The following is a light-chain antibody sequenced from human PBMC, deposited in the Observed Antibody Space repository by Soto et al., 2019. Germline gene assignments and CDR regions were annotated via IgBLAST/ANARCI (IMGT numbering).Light chain of an antibody. CDR3: QQYYTWPVT. J-gene: IGKJ4*01. CDR1: QGINSN. V-gene: IGKV3-15*01. Sequence: IVMTQYPATLSVSPGESVTLSCRASQGINSNLAWYQQKPGQAPRLLISGASTGATGIPARFSGSGSGTDFTLTINSLQSEDSAVYYCQQYYTWPVTFGGGTKVDI. CDR2: GAS.